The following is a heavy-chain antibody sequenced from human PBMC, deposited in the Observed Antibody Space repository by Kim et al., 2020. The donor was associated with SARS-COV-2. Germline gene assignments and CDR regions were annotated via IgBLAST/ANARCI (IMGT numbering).Heavy chain of an antibody. V-gene: IGHV5-10-1*01. CDR2: IDPDNSYT. CDR1: GYSFTDYW. CDR3: AKLGPYGMDV. Sequence: GESLKISCKASGYSFTDYWITWVRQMPGKGLEWMGTIDPDNSYTTYHPSFQGHVTLSADKSITTASLQWSSLKASDTAIYYCAKLGPYGMDVWGQGTTVTVSS. J-gene: IGHJ6*02.